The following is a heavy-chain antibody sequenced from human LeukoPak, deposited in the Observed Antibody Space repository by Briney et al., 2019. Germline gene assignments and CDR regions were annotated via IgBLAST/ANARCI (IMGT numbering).Heavy chain of an antibody. J-gene: IGHJ5*02. V-gene: IGHV3-48*03. D-gene: IGHD3-10*01. CDR3: ARNYYGSGSYSYNWFDP. CDR2: ISSSGSTI. Sequence: TGGSLRLSCAASGFTFSSYEMNWVRQAPGKGLEWVSYISSSGSTIYYADSVKGRFTISRDNAKNSLYLQMNSLRAEDTAVYYCARNYYGSGSYSYNWFDPWGQGTLVTVSS. CDR1: GFTFSSYE.